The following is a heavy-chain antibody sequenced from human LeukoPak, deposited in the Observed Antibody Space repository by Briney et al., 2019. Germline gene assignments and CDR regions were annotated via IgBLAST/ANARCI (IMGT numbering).Heavy chain of an antibody. D-gene: IGHD2-2*01. CDR1: GYSISSGYY. CDR2: IYHSGST. Sequence: SETLSLTCTVSGYSISSGYYWGWIRQPPGKGLEWIGSIYHSGSTYYNPSLKSRVTIPVDTSKNQFSLKLSSVTAADTAVYYCARLCCSSTSCYDVYYFDCWGQGTLVTVSS. V-gene: IGHV4-38-2*02. J-gene: IGHJ4*02. CDR3: ARLCCSSTSCYDVYYFDC.